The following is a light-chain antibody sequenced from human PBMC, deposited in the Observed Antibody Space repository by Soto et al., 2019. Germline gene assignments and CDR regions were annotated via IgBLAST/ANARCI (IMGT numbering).Light chain of an antibody. CDR3: MEPLQSWT. CDR1: QSLPHSNGYNE. CDR2: LGS. V-gene: IGKV2-28*01. J-gene: IGKJ1*01. Sequence: SVMTRSPLSLTVTPGEPASISCRTSQSLPHSNGYNELEWYQQKPGQSAQLLIYLGSKRASRVPDRFSGSGSGADFTLKISRVEAEDVGVYYCMEPLQSWTFGQGTKVDIK.